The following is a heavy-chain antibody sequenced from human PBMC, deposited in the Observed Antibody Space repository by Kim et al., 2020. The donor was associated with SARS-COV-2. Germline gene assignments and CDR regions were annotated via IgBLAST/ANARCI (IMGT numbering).Heavy chain of an antibody. V-gene: IGHV3-30*04. CDR3: ARDPSWGVSGWYFDL. CDR2: ISYDGSNK. Sequence: GGSLRLSCAASGFTFSSYAMHWVRQAPGKGLEWVAVISYDGSNKYYADSVKGRFTISRDNSKNTLYLQMNSLRAEDTAVYYCARDPSWGVSGWYFDLWGRGTLVTVSS. D-gene: IGHD3-10*01. CDR1: GFTFSSYA. J-gene: IGHJ2*01.